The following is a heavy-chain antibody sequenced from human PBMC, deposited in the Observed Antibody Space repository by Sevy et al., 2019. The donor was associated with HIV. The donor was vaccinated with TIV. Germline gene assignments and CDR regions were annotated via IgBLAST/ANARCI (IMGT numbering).Heavy chain of an antibody. J-gene: IGHJ3*02. V-gene: IGHV3-21*01. CDR1: GFTFNTYT. CDR2: ISSLSNYI. CDR3: ARPYGSATWEAFDT. Sequence: GGSLRLSCAASGFTFNTYTMNWVRQAPGKGLEWVSSISSLSNYIYYADSVKGRFTVSRDNAKNSVFLQMNSLRAEDTAVYYCARPYGSATWEAFDTWGQGTMVTVSS. D-gene: IGHD3-10*01.